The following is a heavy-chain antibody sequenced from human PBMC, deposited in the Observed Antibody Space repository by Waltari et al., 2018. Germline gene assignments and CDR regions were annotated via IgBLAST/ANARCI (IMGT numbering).Heavy chain of an antibody. D-gene: IGHD2-2*02. J-gene: IGHJ4*02. V-gene: IGHV1-69*01. Sequence: QVQLVQSGAEVKKPGSSVKVSCTASGGTFSSYAISWVRQAPRQGLEWMGGIIPIFGTANYAQKFQGRVTITADESTSTAYMELSSLRSEDTAVYYCARGYCSSTSCYTGGDIDWGQGTLVTVSS. CDR1: GGTFSSYA. CDR3: ARGYCSSTSCYTGGDID. CDR2: IIPIFGTA.